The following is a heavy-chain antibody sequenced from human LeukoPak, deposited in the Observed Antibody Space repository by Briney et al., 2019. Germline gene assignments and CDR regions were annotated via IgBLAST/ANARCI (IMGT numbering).Heavy chain of an antibody. Sequence: GGSLRLSCAASGFTFTSYAMSWVRQAPGKGLEWVSSISSSSSYIYYADSVKGRFTISRDNAKNSLYLQMNSLRAEDTAVYYCARDRCSSSTSCYSNWFDPWGQGTLVTVSS. J-gene: IGHJ5*02. CDR3: ARDRCSSSTSCYSNWFDP. CDR2: ISSSSSYI. V-gene: IGHV3-21*01. CDR1: GFTFTSYA. D-gene: IGHD2-2*01.